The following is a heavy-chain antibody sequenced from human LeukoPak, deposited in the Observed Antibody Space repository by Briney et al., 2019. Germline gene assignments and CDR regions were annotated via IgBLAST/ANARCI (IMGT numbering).Heavy chain of an antibody. Sequence: WASVKVSCKTSGSTFTKYYMHWVRQAPGQGLEWMGWINPNNGGTNYTQKFQGRVTMTGDTSINTVYMELSRLKSDDTAVYYCATSSGYSHTWGAFDFWGQGALVTASS. CDR1: GSTFTKYY. D-gene: IGHD5-18*01. CDR3: ATSSGYSHTWGAFDF. J-gene: IGHJ4*02. CDR2: INPNNGGT. V-gene: IGHV1-2*02.